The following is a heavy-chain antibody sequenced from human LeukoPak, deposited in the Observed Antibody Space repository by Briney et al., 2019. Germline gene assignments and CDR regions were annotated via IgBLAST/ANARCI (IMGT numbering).Heavy chain of an antibody. Sequence: GSLRLSCAASGFTFSSYGMHWVRQAPGKGLEWIGSIYYSGSTYYNPSLKSRVTISVDTSKNQFSLKLSSVTAADTAVYYCASKYYYDSSGYEHSEDAFDIWGQGTMVTVSS. CDR2: IYYSGST. CDR1: GFTFSSYG. V-gene: IGHV4-39*07. D-gene: IGHD3-22*01. CDR3: ASKYYYDSSGYEHSEDAFDI. J-gene: IGHJ3*02.